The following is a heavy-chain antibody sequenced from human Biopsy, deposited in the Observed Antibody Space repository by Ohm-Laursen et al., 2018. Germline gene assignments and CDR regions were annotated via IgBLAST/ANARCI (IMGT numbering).Heavy chain of an antibody. CDR1: GFTFSSYE. D-gene: IGHD6-19*01. CDR2: ISSSGSTI. J-gene: IGHJ4*02. CDR3: ARDYPSYSSVWYREPIIHC. Sequence: SLRLSCAAPGFTFSSYEMNWVRQAPGKGLEWVSYISSSGSTIHYADSVKGRFTISGDNAKNSLYLQMNSLRAEDTAVYYCARDYPSYSSVWYREPIIHCWGQGTLVTVSS. V-gene: IGHV3-48*03.